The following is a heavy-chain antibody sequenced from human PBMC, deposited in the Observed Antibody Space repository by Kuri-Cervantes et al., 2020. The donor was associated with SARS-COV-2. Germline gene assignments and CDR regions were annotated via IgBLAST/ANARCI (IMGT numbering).Heavy chain of an antibody. CDR2: ITSSSTYK. V-gene: IGHV3-21*01. D-gene: IGHD6-19*01. J-gene: IGHJ4*02. Sequence: GGSLRLSCAASGFTFSSYGMHWVRQALGTGLEWVASITSSSTYKNYADSVKGRFTISRDNAENSLYLQMNSLRAEDTAVYYCSPSHFSGWYYFDYWGQGTLVTVSS. CDR1: GFTFSSYG. CDR3: SPSHFSGWYYFDY.